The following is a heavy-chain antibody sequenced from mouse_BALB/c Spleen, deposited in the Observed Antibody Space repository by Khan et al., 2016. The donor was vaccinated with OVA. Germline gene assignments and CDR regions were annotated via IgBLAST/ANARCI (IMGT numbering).Heavy chain of an antibody. Sequence: MQLQQPGTVLARPGSSVKMSCKASGYTFTSYWMHWVKQRPGQGLEWIGGIFSGNSDTSYNQKFKDKANLTTVTSAITAYMELSSLTIEDSAVYYCTRAGYGAFAYWGQGTLVTVSA. CDR2: IFSGNSDT. V-gene: IGHV1-5*01. CDR1: GYTFTSYW. D-gene: IGHD1-1*01. CDR3: TRAGYGAFAY. J-gene: IGHJ3*01.